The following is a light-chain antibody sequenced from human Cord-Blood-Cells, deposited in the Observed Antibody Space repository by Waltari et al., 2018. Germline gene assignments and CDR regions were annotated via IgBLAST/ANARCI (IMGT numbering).Light chain of an antibody. CDR2: DAS. CDR1: QDISNY. Sequence: DIQMTQSPSSLSASVGDRVTITCQASQDISNYLNWYQQKPGKAPKLLIYDASNLETGVPSRFSGSGSGTDLTFTISSLQPEDIATYYCQQYDNPYTFGQGTKLEIK. CDR3: QQYDNPYT. V-gene: IGKV1-33*01. J-gene: IGKJ2*01.